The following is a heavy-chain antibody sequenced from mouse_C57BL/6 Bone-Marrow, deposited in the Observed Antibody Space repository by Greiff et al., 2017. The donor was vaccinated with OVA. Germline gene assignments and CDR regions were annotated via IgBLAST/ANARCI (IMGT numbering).Heavy chain of an antibody. J-gene: IGHJ2*01. CDR3: ARGDSSGYFDY. V-gene: IGHV1-66*01. Sequence: VQLQESGPELVKPGASVKISCKASGYSFTSYYIHWVKQRPGQGLEWIGWIYPGSGNTKYNEKFKGKATLTADTSSSTAYMQLSSLTSEDSAVYYCARGDSSGYFDYWGQGTTLTVSS. D-gene: IGHD3-2*02. CDR1: GYSFTSYY. CDR2: IYPGSGNT.